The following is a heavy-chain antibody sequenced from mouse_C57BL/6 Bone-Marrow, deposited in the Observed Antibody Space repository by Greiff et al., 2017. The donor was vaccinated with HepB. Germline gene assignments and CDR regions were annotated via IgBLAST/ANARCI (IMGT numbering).Heavy chain of an antibody. CDR2: IHPNSGST. Sequence: QVQLQQSGAELVKPGASVKLSCKASGYTFTSYWMHWVKQRPGQGLEWIGMIHPNSGSTNYNEKFKSKATLTVDKSSSTAYMQLSSLTSEDSAVYCCASPLRSLYWYFDVWGTGTTVTVSS. CDR3: ASPLRSLYWYFDV. V-gene: IGHV1-64*01. D-gene: IGHD1-1*01. CDR1: GYTFTSYW. J-gene: IGHJ1*03.